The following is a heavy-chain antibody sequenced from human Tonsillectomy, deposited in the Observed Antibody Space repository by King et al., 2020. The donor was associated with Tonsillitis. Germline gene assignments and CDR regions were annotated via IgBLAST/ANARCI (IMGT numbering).Heavy chain of an antibody. CDR3: AKEVAYYDSSGYYPLHFDY. D-gene: IGHD3-22*01. CDR1: GFTFSSYG. J-gene: IGHJ4*02. CDR2: ISFSGGST. V-gene: IGHV3-23*04. Sequence: EVQLVESGGGLVQPGGSLRLSCAASGFTFSSYGMSWVRQAPGKGLEWVSAISFSGGSTYYADSVKGRFTISRDNSKNTLYLQMNSLRAEDTAVYYCAKEVAYYDSSGYYPLHFDYWGQGTLVTVSS.